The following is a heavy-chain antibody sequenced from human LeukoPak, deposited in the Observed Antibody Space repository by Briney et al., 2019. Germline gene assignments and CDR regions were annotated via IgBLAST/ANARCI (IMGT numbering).Heavy chain of an antibody. J-gene: IGHJ6*03. CDR1: GFTFSSYW. CDR2: IKQDGSEK. V-gene: IGHV3-7*01. Sequence: PGGSLRLSCAASGFTFSSYWMSWVRQAPGKGLEWVANIKQDGSEKYYVDSVKGRFTISRDNAKNSLYLQMNSLRAEDTAVYYCTREDSSSWPYYYYYYMDVWGKGTTVTISS. D-gene: IGHD6-13*01. CDR3: TREDSSSWPYYYYYYMDV.